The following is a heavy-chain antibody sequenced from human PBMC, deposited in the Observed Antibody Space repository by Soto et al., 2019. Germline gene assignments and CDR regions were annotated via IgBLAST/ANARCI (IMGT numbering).Heavy chain of an antibody. CDR2: IKVDGSEI. Sequence: GGSLRLSCVASGFTFGNDWMSWVRQAPGKGLEWVASIKVDGSEIHYVDSVKGRFTISRDNARNSLYLQMNSLRAEDTALYYCAKANYDRSGYDSWGQGTLVTVSS. V-gene: IGHV3-7*05. CDR3: AKANYDRSGYDS. J-gene: IGHJ4*02. CDR1: GFTFGNDW. D-gene: IGHD3-22*01.